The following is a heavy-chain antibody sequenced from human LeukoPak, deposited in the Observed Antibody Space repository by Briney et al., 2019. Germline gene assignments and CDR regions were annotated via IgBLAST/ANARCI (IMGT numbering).Heavy chain of an antibody. CDR1: GGSISSHY. D-gene: IGHD1-26*01. V-gene: IGHV4-59*11. J-gene: IGHJ3*02. CDR3: ARDSRAWVGATPDAFDI. CDR2: IYYSGST. Sequence: KPSETLSLTCTVSGGSISSHYWSWIRQPPGKGLEWIGYIYYSGSTNYNPSLKSRVTISVDTSKNQFSLKLSSVTAADTAVYYCARDSRAWVGATPDAFDIWGQGTMVTVSS.